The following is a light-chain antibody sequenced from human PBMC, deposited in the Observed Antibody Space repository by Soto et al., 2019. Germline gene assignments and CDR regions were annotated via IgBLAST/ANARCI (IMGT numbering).Light chain of an antibody. CDR3: QQRSSWALT. V-gene: IGKV3-11*01. CDR1: QSVGSY. CDR2: DAF. Sequence: EIVLTQSPATLSLSPGERATLSCRASQSVGSYFAWYQQKPGQAPRLLIYDAFSRATGIPARFSGSGSGTDFTLTISSLEPEDFAVYFCQQRSSWALTVGGGTMVEIK. J-gene: IGKJ4*01.